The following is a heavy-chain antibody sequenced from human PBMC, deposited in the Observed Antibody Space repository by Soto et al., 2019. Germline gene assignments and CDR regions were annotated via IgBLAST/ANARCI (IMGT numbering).Heavy chain of an antibody. CDR2: IYHTGGR. Sequence: PSETLSLTCFVSGDSINNTYWWSWVRQAPEEGLEWIGEIYHTGGRSYMPSLRGRSTLSVDTSKNQFSLKLTSVTAADTAVYYCATGRARVTMVRGPIRADAFDIWGQGTMVTVSS. CDR3: ATGRARVTMVRGPIRADAFDI. J-gene: IGHJ3*02. V-gene: IGHV4-4*02. D-gene: IGHD3-10*01. CDR1: GDSINNTYW.